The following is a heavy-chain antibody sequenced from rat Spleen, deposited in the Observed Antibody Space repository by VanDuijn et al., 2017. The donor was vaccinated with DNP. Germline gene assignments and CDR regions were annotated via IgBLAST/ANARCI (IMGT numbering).Heavy chain of an antibody. CDR3: ATGSYFDY. CDR1: GFTFSDYN. Sequence: EVQLVESGGGLVQPGRSLKLSCAASGFTFSDYNMAWVRQAPKKGLEWVATISYDGSSTYYRDSVKCRFTISRDNAKSTLYLQMDSLRSEDTATYYCATGSYFDYWGQGVMVTVSS. J-gene: IGHJ2*01. CDR2: ISYDGSST. D-gene: IGHD5-1*01. V-gene: IGHV5-7*01.